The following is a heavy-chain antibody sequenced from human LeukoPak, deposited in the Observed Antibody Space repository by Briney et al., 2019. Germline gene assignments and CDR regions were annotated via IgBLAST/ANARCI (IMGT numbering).Heavy chain of an antibody. D-gene: IGHD3-10*01. Sequence: GGSLRLSCAASGFTFSSYWMTWVRQAPGKGLEWVANIKQDGSEAYYVDSVKGRFTVSRDNAKNSLYLQMNSLRAEDTAVYYCLQYDSGSTWGQGTLVTVSS. CDR1: GFTFSSYW. J-gene: IGHJ5*02. V-gene: IGHV3-7*01. CDR3: LQYDSGST. CDR2: IKQDGSEA.